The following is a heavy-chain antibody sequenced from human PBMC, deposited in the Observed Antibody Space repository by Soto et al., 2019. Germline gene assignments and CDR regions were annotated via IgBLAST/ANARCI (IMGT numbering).Heavy chain of an antibody. V-gene: IGHV6-1*01. Sequence: SQTLSLTCAISGDSVSSNSAAWNWIRQSPSRGLEWLGRTYYRSKWYNDYAVSVKSRITINPDTSKNQFSLQLNSVTPEDTAVYYCARDRDFYCSSTSCYARAYAMDVWGQGTTVTVSS. D-gene: IGHD2-2*01. CDR1: GDSVSSNSAA. CDR2: TYYRSKWYN. CDR3: ARDRDFYCSSTSCYARAYAMDV. J-gene: IGHJ6*02.